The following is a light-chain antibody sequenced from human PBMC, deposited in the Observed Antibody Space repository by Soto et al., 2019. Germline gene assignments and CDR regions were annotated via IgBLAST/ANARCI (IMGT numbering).Light chain of an antibody. V-gene: IGKV1-5*03. CDR3: QQYDIGSG. CDR1: QSISTW. CDR2: KAS. Sequence: DIQMTQSPSTLSASVGDRVTIACRASQSISTWLAWYQQKPGKAPKLLIYKASILESGVPSRFSGSGSATEFTLTISSLQSEDFAVYYCQQYDIGSGFGGGTKVEVK. J-gene: IGKJ4*01.